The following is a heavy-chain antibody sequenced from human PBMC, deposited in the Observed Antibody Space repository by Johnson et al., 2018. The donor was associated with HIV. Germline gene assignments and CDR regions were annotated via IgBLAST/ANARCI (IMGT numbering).Heavy chain of an antibody. CDR1: GFTVSSNY. CDR2: IYSGGST. D-gene: IGHD3-22*01. CDR3: AKVRSGYTEIDAFDI. Sequence: MQLVESGGGLIQPGGSLRLSCAASGFTVSSNYMSWVRQAPGKGLEWVSVIYSGGSTYYADSVTGRFTFSRDNSKNTLYLQMNSLRAEDTAVYFCAKVRSGYTEIDAFDIWGQGTMVTVSS. V-gene: IGHV3-66*03. J-gene: IGHJ3*02.